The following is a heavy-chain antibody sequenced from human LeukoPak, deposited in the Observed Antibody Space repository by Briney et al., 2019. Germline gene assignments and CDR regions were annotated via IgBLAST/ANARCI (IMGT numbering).Heavy chain of an antibody. D-gene: IGHD5/OR15-5a*01. J-gene: IGHJ4*02. CDR2: ISSTGST. Sequence: PSETLSLTCAVSGGSISSGGYSWSWIRQPPGKGLEWIGYISSTGSTYYNPSLKSRLSISLDTSKNQFSLKLSSVTAADTAVYYCARGLRRIPIVFGGQGTLVTVSS. V-gene: IGHV4-30-4*07. CDR1: GGSISSGGYS. CDR3: ARGLRRIPIVF.